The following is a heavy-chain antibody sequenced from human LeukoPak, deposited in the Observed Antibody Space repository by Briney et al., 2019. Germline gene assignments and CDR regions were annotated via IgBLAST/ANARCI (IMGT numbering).Heavy chain of an antibody. J-gene: IGHJ4*02. D-gene: IGHD5-12*01. V-gene: IGHV3-23*01. CDR3: AKDSPYSGYVGFDY. CDR2: ISTSGGTT. Sequence: GGSLRLSCAASGFTFSGYAMSWVRQPPGKGLEWVSEISTSGGTTNYADSVKGRFTISRDNSKNTLYLQMNSLRAEDTAVYFCAKDSPYSGYVGFDYWGQGTLVTVSS. CDR1: GFTFSGYA.